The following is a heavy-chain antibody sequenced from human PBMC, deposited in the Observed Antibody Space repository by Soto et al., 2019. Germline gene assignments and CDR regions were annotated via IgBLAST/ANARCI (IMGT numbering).Heavy chain of an antibody. V-gene: IGHV3-9*01. D-gene: IGHD4-17*01. CDR3: AKDMKWGGMTTIHYFDS. J-gene: IGHJ4*02. CDR2: ISANGDTI. CDR1: GFTVDDYA. Sequence: LSCVASGFTVDDYAMHWVRQAPGKGLEWVSGISANGDTIDYADSVKGRFTISRDNAKNSLFLQMNSLRPEDTALYYCAKDMKWGGMTTIHYFDSWGQGTQVTVSS.